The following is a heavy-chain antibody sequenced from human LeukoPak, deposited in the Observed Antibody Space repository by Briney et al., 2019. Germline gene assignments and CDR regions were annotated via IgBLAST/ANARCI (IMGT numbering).Heavy chain of an antibody. CDR1: GFTFSSYA. CDR2: ISGSGGST. J-gene: IGHJ4*02. V-gene: IGHV3-64*04. Sequence: GGSLRLSCSASGFTFSSYAMHWVRQAPGKGLEYVSAISGSGGSTYYADSVKGRFTISRDNSKNTLYLQMNSLRAEDTAVYYCAKDDGSGSYYNPYYFDYWGQGTLVTVSS. D-gene: IGHD3-10*01. CDR3: AKDDGSGSYYNPYYFDY.